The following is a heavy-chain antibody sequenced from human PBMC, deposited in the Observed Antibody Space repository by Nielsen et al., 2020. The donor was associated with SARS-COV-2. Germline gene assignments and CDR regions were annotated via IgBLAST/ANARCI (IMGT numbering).Heavy chain of an antibody. D-gene: IGHD6-19*01. V-gene: IGHV4-59*05. CDR3: ARQNPYTAVAGTPLGY. J-gene: IGHJ4*02. CDR2: IYYSGGT. CDR1: GGSISSYY. Sequence: SETLSLTCTVSGGSISSYYWSWIRQPPGKGLEWIGSIYYSGGTYYNPSLKSRLTISVDTSKNQFSLRLSSVTAADTAVHYCARQNPYTAVAGTPLGYWGQGTLVTVSS.